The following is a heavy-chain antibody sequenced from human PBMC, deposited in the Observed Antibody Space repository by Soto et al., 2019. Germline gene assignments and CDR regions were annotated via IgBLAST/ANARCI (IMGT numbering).Heavy chain of an antibody. CDR3: ARGYGSGSPDAFDI. CDR2: IYYSGST. Sequence: PSETLSLTXTVSGGSISSGGYYWSWIRQHPGKGLEWIGYIYYSGSTYYNPSLKSRVTISVDTSKNQFSLKLSSVTAADTAVYYCARGYGSGSPDAFDIWGQGTMVTVSS. D-gene: IGHD3-10*01. CDR1: GGSISSGGYY. V-gene: IGHV4-31*02. J-gene: IGHJ3*02.